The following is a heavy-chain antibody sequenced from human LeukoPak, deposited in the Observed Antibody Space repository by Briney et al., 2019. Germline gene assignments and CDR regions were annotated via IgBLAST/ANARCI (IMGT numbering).Heavy chain of an antibody. V-gene: IGHV3-30*18. CDR3: AKVGGYDFWSGYFHR. J-gene: IGHJ5*02. CDR2: ISYDGSNK. CDR1: GFTFSSYG. Sequence: GRSLRLSCAASGFTFSSYGMHWVRQAPGKGLEWVAVISYDGSNKYYADSVKGRFTISRDNSKNTLYLQMNSLRAEDTAVYYCAKVGGYDFWSGYFHRWGQGTLVSVSS. D-gene: IGHD3-3*01.